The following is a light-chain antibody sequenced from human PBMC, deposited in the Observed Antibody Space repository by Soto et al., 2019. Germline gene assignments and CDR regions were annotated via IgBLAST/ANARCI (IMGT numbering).Light chain of an antibody. Sequence: DIQLTQSPSTLSASVGDTVTITCRASQSISVWLAWQQQKPGNAPKVLIYDASNLQSGVPSRFSGSGAGTEFTLTISSLQPDDFATYYCQQYDPYSPGVTFGGGTRVDIK. CDR2: DAS. J-gene: IGKJ4*01. V-gene: IGKV1-5*01. CDR3: QQYDPYSPGVT. CDR1: QSISVW.